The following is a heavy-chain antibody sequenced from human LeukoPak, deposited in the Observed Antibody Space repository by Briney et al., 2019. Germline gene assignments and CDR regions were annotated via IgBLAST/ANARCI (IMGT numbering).Heavy chain of an antibody. J-gene: IGHJ3*02. Sequence: PSETLSLTCTVSGGSISSYYWSWIRQPPGKGLEWIGYIYYSGSTNYNPSLKSRVTISVDTSKNQFSLKLSSVTAADTAVYYCARDPRWNYSFAHDAFDIWGQGTMVTVSS. CDR3: ARDPRWNYSFAHDAFDI. V-gene: IGHV4-59*01. D-gene: IGHD1-7*01. CDR1: GGSISSYY. CDR2: IYYSGST.